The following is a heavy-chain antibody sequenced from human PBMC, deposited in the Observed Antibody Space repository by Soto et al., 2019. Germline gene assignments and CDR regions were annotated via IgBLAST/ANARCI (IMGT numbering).Heavy chain of an antibody. D-gene: IGHD1-1*01. J-gene: IGHJ5*02. CDR3: AKGYVGWFDP. CDR1: GFTFNDYA. Sequence: GGSLRLSCAASGFTFNDYAISWVRQAPGKGLEWVSGVSGSGGTTYYADSVKGRFTISRDNSKNTLYLQMDSLGAGDTAVYYCAKGYVGWFDPWGQGTLVTVSS. V-gene: IGHV3-23*01. CDR2: VSGSGGTT.